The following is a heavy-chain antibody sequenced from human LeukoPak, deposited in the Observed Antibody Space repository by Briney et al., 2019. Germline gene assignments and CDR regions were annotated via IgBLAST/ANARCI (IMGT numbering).Heavy chain of an antibody. CDR3: AKDIAVSDSYFDY. Sequence: GGSLRLSCGASGFDFSNNGMQWVRQAPGKGLEWVAFIRYDAANQYYADSVKGRFTISRDNSKNTLYLEMDSLRSEDTAIYHCAKDIAVSDSYFDYWGKGTLVTVTS. D-gene: IGHD6-19*01. J-gene: IGHJ4*02. CDR2: IRYDAANQ. V-gene: IGHV3-30*02. CDR1: GFDFSNNG.